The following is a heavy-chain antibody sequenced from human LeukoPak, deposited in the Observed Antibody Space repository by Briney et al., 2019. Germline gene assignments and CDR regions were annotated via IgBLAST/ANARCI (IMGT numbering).Heavy chain of an antibody. Sequence: SETLSLTCTVSGGSISSYYWSWIRQPPGKGLEWIGYNSYSGSTNYNPSLKSRVTISVDTSKNQFSLRLNSVTAADTAVYYCAATYSDYYFDYWGQGTLVTVSS. CDR1: GGSISSYY. V-gene: IGHV4-59*01. D-gene: IGHD4-11*01. J-gene: IGHJ4*02. CDR3: AATYSDYYFDY. CDR2: NSYSGST.